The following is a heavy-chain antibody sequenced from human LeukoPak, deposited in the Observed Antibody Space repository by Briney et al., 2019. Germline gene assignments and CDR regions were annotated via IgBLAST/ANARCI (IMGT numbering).Heavy chain of an antibody. Sequence: ASVKVSCKASGYTFIAYYMHWVRQAPGQGLEWMGWINPNSGGTNYAQKFQGRVTMTRDTSISAAYMELSRLKSDDTAVYYCARGSSMTFRYFDQWGQGTLVTVSS. D-gene: IGHD2/OR15-2a*01. CDR1: GYTFIAYY. J-gene: IGHJ4*02. CDR2: INPNSGGT. CDR3: ARGSSMTFRYFDQ. V-gene: IGHV1-2*02.